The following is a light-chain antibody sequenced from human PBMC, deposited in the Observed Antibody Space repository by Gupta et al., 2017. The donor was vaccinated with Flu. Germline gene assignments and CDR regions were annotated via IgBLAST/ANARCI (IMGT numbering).Light chain of an antibody. CDR2: WAS. V-gene: IGKV4-1*01. J-gene: IGKJ3*01. CDR1: QSVLYSSNNKNY. Sequence: DIVMTQSPDSLAVSLGERATINCTSSQSVLYSSNNKNYLAWYQQKPGQPPKLLMHWASTRESGVPDRFSGSGSGTDFTLTISSLQAEDVAVYYCQQFYTAPLAFGPGTKVYIK. CDR3: QQFYTAPLA.